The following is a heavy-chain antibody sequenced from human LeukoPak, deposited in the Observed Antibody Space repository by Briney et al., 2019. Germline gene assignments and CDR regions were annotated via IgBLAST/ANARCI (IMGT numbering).Heavy chain of an antibody. CDR2: ISGSAYNT. CDR3: AKDSSGSARFLEWSLRYGMDV. Sequence: GGSLRLSCAASGFTFSNYAMTWVRQAPGKGLEWVSAISGSAYNTYYADSVKGRFTISRDNPKNTLYLQMNSLRVEDTAVYYCAKDSSGSARFLEWSLRYGMDVWGQGTTVTVSS. J-gene: IGHJ6*02. D-gene: IGHD3-3*01. CDR1: GFTFSNYA. V-gene: IGHV3-23*01.